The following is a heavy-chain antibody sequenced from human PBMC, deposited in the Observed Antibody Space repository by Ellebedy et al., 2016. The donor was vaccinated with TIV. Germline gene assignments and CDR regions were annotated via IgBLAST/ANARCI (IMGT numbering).Heavy chain of an antibody. CDR3: ARNTPMAEYFDY. CDR2: INPSNDYR. CDR1: GYTFSVYY. J-gene: IGHJ4*02. Sequence: AASVKVSCKASGYTFSVYYMHWVRQAPGQGLEWMGMINPSNDYRSFEPKFQGRVAMTTDTSTSTAYMELRSLRSDDTAVYYCARNTPMAEYFDYWGQGTLVTVSS. V-gene: IGHV1-46*01. D-gene: IGHD5-18*01.